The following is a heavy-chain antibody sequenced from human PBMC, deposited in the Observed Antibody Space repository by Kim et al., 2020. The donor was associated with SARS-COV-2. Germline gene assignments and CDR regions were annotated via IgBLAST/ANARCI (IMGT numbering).Heavy chain of an antibody. CDR2: IYSGGST. D-gene: IGHD2-21*01. J-gene: IGHJ4*02. Sequence: GGSLRLSCAASGFTVSSNYMSWVRQAPGKGLEWVSVIYSGGSTYYADSVKGRFTISRDNSKNTLYLQMNSLRAEDTAVYYCARDRMGDYYGYWGQGTLVTVSS. CDR3: ARDRMGDYYGY. CDR1: GFTVSSNY. V-gene: IGHV3-53*01.